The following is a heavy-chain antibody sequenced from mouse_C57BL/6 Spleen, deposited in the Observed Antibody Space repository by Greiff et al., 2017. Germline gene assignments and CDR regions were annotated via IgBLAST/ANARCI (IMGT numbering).Heavy chain of an antibody. Sequence: EVKLMESEGGLVQPGSSMKLSCTASGFTFSDYYMAWVRQVPEKGLEWVANINYDGSSTYYLDSLKSRFIISRDNATNILYLQMSSLKSEDTATYYCARESPGVVPFAYWGQGTLVTVSA. J-gene: IGHJ3*01. CDR2: INYDGSST. D-gene: IGHD1-1*01. CDR1: GFTFSDYY. CDR3: ARESPGVVPFAY. V-gene: IGHV5-16*01.